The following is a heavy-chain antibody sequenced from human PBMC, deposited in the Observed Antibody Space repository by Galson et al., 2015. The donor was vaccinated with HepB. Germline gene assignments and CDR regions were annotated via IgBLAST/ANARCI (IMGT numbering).Heavy chain of an antibody. CDR3: ARDRRYYGMDV. Sequence: SLRLSCAASGFTFSSYGMHWVRQAPGKGLEWVAVIWYDGSNKYYADSVKGRFTISRDNSKNTLYLQMNSLRAEDTAVYYCARDRRYYGMDVWGQGTTVTVSS. CDR1: GFTFSSYG. V-gene: IGHV3-33*01. J-gene: IGHJ6*02. CDR2: IWYDGSNK.